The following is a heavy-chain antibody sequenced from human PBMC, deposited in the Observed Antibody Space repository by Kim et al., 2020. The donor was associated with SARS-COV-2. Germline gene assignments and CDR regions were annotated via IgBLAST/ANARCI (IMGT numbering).Heavy chain of an antibody. J-gene: IGHJ6*02. V-gene: IGHV4-31*03. CDR3: VSTEGSGIYYGMDV. CDR2: IYYSGST. CDR1: GGSISSGGYY. Sequence: SETLSLTCTVSGGSISSGGYYWSWIRQHPGKGLEWIGYIYYSGSTYYNPSLKSRVTISVDTSKNQFSLKLSSVTAADTAVYYCVSTEGSGIYYGMDVWGQGTTVTVSS. D-gene: IGHD3-10*01.